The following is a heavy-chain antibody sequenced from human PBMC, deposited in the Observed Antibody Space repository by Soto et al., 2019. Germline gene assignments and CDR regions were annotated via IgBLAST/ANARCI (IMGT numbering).Heavy chain of an antibody. Sequence: QVQLVQSGAEVKKPGASVKVSCKASGYTFTSYGISWARQTPGQGLEWMGWISAYNGNTNYAQKLQGRGTMTTDTSTSTAYMELRSLRSDDTAVYYCAIDWAAAGPFDYSGQGTLVNVSS. CDR1: GYTFTSYG. D-gene: IGHD6-13*01. CDR2: ISAYNGNT. J-gene: IGHJ4*02. V-gene: IGHV1-18*01. CDR3: AIDWAAAGPFDY.